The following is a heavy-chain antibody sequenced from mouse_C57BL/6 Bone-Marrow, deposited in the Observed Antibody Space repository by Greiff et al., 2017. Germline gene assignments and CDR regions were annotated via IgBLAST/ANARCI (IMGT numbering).Heavy chain of an antibody. J-gene: IGHJ3*01. D-gene: IGHD2-3*01. CDR3: ARSWGYSSFAY. V-gene: IGHV1-63*01. CDR2: IYPGGGYT. Sequence: VMLVESGAELVRPGTSVTMSCKASGYTFTNYWIGWAKQRPGHGLEWIGDIYPGGGYTNYNEKFKGKATLTADKSSRTAYMQFSSLTSEDSAIYYCARSWGYSSFAYWGQGTLVTVSA. CDR1: GYTFTNYW.